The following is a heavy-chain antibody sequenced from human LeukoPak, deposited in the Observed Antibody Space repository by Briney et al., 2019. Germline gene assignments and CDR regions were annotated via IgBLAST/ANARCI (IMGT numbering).Heavy chain of an antibody. CDR2: IYYSGST. CDR3: ASDSSSSTGDY. Sequence: SETLSLTCTVSGGSISSSSYYWGWIRQPPGKGLEWIGSIYYSGSTHYNPSLKSRVTISVDTSKNQFSLKLSSVTAADTAVYYCASDSSSSTGDYWGQRTLVTVSS. J-gene: IGHJ4*02. CDR1: GGSISSSSYY. V-gene: IGHV4-39*07. D-gene: IGHD6-6*01.